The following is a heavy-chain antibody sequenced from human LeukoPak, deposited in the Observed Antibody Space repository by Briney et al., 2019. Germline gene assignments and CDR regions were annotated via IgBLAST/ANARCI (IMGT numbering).Heavy chain of an antibody. CDR1: GFTFTSYA. J-gene: IGHJ1*01. CDR2: ISGSSGSNT. V-gene: IGHV3-23*01. D-gene: IGHD5-24*01. Sequence: GGSLRLSCAVSGFTFTSYAMSWVRQAPGKGLEWVSSISGSSGSNTYYADSVKGRFTISRDNSKNTLYLQMNSLRAEDTAVYYCARDDGYFQHWGQGTLVTVSS. CDR3: ARDDGYFQH.